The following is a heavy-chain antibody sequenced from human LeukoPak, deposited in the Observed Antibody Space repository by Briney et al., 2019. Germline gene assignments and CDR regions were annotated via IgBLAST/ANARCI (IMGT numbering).Heavy chain of an antibody. J-gene: IGHJ3*02. CDR2: ISTFNGNT. CDR1: GYTFTSYG. V-gene: IGHV1-18*01. D-gene: IGHD2-21*02. CDR3: ARSMVTVTSDAFDI. Sequence: ASVKVSCKASGYTFTSYGISWVRQAPGQGLEWMGWISTFNGNTKYAQRLQGRVTMTTDTSTTTAYMELRSLRSDDTAVYSCARSMVTVTSDAFDIWGQGTMVIVSS.